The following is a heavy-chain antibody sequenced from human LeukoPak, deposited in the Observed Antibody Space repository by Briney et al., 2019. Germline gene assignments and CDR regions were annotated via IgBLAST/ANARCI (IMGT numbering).Heavy chain of an antibody. J-gene: IGHJ4*02. D-gene: IGHD4-11*01. CDR2: IYYSGST. CDR1: GVSISSGGYY. Sequence: TSEILSLTCTVSGVSISSGGYYWSWIRQHPGKGLEWIGYIYYSGSTYYNPSLKSRLTISLDTSSNQFSLKLNSATAADTAVYYCARGPVRDYSNYWGQGTLVTVSS. CDR3: ARGPVRDYSNY. V-gene: IGHV4-31*03.